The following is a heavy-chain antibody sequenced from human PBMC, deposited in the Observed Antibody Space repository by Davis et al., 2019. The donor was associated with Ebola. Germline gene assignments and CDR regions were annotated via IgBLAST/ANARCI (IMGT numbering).Heavy chain of an antibody. CDR1: GFSFRTYA. CDR3: AKEIAAIGNPVFDS. Sequence: GESPKIPRAASGFSFRTYAMSWVRQAPGKGPEWVAGVRDNGRNTFYTDSVKGRFTISRDNSKNMVYLQMNSLRAEDTAVYYCAKEIAAIGNPVFDSWGQGTLVTVSS. CDR2: VRDNGRNT. J-gene: IGHJ4*02. D-gene: IGHD6-13*01. V-gene: IGHV3-23*01.